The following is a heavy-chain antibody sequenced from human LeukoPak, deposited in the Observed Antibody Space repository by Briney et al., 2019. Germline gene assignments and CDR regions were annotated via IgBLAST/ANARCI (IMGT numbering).Heavy chain of an antibody. D-gene: IGHD3-22*01. V-gene: IGHV4-39*01. CDR3: ARHFYDSSGYRRDYYFDY. CDR1: GASISSSSDY. J-gene: IGHJ4*02. CDR2: VIYSGRT. Sequence: PSETLFLTCTVSGASISSSSDYWGWFRRPPGKGLEWIGSVIYSGRTYLNPSLKSRLTMSVDTSESQFSLRLSSVTAADTAEYFCARHFYDSSGYRRDYYFDYWGQGILVTVSS.